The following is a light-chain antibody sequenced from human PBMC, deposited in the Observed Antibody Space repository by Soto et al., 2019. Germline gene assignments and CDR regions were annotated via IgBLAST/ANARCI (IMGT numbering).Light chain of an antibody. Sequence: QSALTQPASVSGSPGQSITISCTGTSSDVGSYNLVSWYQQHQGKAPKLMIYEVSKWPSGVSNRFSGSKSGNTASLTISGLQAEDEADYYCCSYVGSSTFYVFGTGTKLTVL. CDR3: CSYVGSSTFYV. CDR1: SSDVGSYNL. CDR2: EVS. V-gene: IGLV2-23*02. J-gene: IGLJ1*01.